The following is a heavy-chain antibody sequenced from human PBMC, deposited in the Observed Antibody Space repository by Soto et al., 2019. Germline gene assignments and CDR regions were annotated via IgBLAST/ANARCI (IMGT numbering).Heavy chain of an antibody. D-gene: IGHD3-22*01. CDR2: IIPSFGTT. CDR3: ARSPYSSGYYYAIDY. J-gene: IGHJ4*02. CDR1: GGTFGSNA. V-gene: IGHV1-69*13. Sequence: ASVKVSCKASGGTFGSNAISWVRQAPGQGLEWMGNIIPSFGTTKNAQNFQDRVTVTADESTSTVYLDLSSLKSSDTAVYYCARSPYSSGYYYAIDYWGQGTQVTVSS.